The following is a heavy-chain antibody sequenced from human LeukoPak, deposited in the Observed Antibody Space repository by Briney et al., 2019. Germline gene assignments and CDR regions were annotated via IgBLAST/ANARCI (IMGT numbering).Heavy chain of an antibody. CDR3: AREEVRGSPKNNWFDP. Sequence: ASVKVSCKASGYTFTSYYMHWVRQAPGQGLEWMGIINPSGGSTSYAQKFQGRVTITADESTSTAYMELSSLRSEDTAVYYCAREEVRGSPKNNWFDPWGQGTLVTVSS. J-gene: IGHJ5*02. CDR1: GYTFTSYY. CDR2: INPSGGST. V-gene: IGHV1-46*01. D-gene: IGHD3-10*01.